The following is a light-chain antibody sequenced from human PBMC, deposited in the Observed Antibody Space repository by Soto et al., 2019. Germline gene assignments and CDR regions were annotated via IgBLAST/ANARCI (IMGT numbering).Light chain of an antibody. CDR2: DNN. CDR1: SSNIGAGYD. V-gene: IGLV1-40*01. CDR3: QSFYTSMSGFVV. J-gene: IGLJ2*01. Sequence: QSVLTQPPSMSGAPGQRVTISCTGSSSNIGAGYDVHWYQQHPGTAPKLLIFDNNNRPSGVPDRFSGSKSDTSASLAITGRQADDEAAYYCQSFYTSMSGFVVFGGGTKVTVL.